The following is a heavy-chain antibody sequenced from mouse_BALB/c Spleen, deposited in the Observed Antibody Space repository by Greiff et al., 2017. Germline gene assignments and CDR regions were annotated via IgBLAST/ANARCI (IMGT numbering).Heavy chain of an antibody. Sequence: VMLVESGPGLVQPSQSLSITCTVSGFSLTSYGVHWVRQSPGKGLEWMGVIWSGGSTDYNAAFISRLSISKDNSKSQVFFKMNSLQANDTAIYYCARNNYRYEWFAYWGQGTLVTVSA. D-gene: IGHD2-14*01. V-gene: IGHV2-2*02. J-gene: IGHJ3*01. CDR2: IWSGGST. CDR1: GFSLTSYG. CDR3: ARNNYRYEWFAY.